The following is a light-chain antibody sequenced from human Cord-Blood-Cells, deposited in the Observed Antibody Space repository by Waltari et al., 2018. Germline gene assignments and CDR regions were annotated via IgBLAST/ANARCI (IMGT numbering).Light chain of an antibody. Sequence: IQMTQSPSSLSASVGDRVNITCRASPSISSYLNWYQQKPGKAPKLLIYAASSLQSGVPSRFSGSGSGTDFTLTISSLQPEDFATYYCQQSYSTPPYTFGQGTKLEIK. V-gene: IGKV1-39*01. CDR1: PSISSY. CDR3: QQSYSTPPYT. CDR2: AAS. J-gene: IGKJ2*01.